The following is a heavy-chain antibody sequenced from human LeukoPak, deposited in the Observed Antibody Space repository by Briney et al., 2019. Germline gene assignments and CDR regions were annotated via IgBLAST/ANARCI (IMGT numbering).Heavy chain of an antibody. J-gene: IGHJ4*02. CDR2: IGTGGDT. Sequence: GGSLRLSCAASGFTFSSYDVHWVRETPGKGREWVSAIGTGGDTYYPDSVKGRFTISRENAENSLYLQTNSLRAGDTAVYYCAREVLDSYSSGWQFDYWGQGTLVTVSS. CDR1: GFTFSSYD. V-gene: IGHV3-13*04. D-gene: IGHD6-19*01. CDR3: AREVLDSYSSGWQFDY.